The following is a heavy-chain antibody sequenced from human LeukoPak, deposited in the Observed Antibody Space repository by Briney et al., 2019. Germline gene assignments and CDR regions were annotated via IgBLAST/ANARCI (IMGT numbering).Heavy chain of an antibody. V-gene: IGHV4-59*01. CDR3: ARSQGTVTTH. J-gene: IGHJ4*02. Sequence: KSSETLSLTCTVSGGSISSYYWSWIRQPPGKGLEWIGYIYYSGSTNYNPSLKSRVTISVDTSKNQFSLKLSSVTAADTAVYYCARSQGTVTTHWGQGTLVTVSS. CDR2: IYYSGST. D-gene: IGHD4-11*01. CDR1: GGSISSYY.